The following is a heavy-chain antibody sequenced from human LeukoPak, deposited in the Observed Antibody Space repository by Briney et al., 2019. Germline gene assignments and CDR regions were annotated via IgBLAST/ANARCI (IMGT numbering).Heavy chain of an antibody. CDR3: ARANYYGSGTLDY. CDR2: IYYSGST. J-gene: IGHJ4*02. V-gene: IGHV4-39*01. CDR1: GGSISSSSYY. Sequence: PSETLSLTCTVSGGSISSSSYYWGWIRQPPGKGLEWIGSIYYSGSTYYNPSLKSRVTISVDTSKNQFSLKLSSVTAADTAVYCCARANYYGSGTLDYWGQGTLVTVSS. D-gene: IGHD3-10*01.